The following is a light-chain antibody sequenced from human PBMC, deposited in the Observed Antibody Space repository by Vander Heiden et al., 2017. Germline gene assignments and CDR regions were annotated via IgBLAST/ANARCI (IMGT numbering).Light chain of an antibody. CDR2: AAS. J-gene: IGKJ3*01. Sequence: DIQLTQSPSFLSASVGHRVTITCRASQGISSYLAWYQQKPGKAPKLLIYAASTWQSGVTSRFSGSGSGTEFTLTISSLQPEDFATYYRQQLNSYPFTFGHRTKVDIK. V-gene: IGKV1-9*01. CDR3: QQLNSYPFT. CDR1: QGISSY.